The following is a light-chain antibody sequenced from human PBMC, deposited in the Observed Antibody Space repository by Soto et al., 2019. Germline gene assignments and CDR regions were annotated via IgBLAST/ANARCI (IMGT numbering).Light chain of an antibody. V-gene: IGKV1-5*03. CDR3: QQYNRYLWT. CDR1: QSISSW. J-gene: IGKJ1*01. Sequence: DIQMTQSPSTLSASVGDRVTITCRASQSISSWLAWYQQKPGKAPKLLIYQASSLQSGVPSRFSGSGSGTQFTLTISSFQPNDFATVYFQQYNRYLWTFGQGTNVEIK. CDR2: QAS.